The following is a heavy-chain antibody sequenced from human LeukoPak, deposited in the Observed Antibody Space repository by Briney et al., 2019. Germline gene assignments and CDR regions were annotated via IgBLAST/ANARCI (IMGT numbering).Heavy chain of an antibody. D-gene: IGHD2-2*01. CDR2: ISYDGSNK. V-gene: IGHV3-30-3*01. CDR1: GFTFSSYA. J-gene: IGHJ6*03. Sequence: GRSLRLSCAASGFTFSSYAMHWARQAPGKGLEWVAVISYDGSNKYYADSVKGRFTISRDNSKNTLYLQMSSLRAEDTAVYYCARLGQLLSYYYYYMDVWGKGTTVTVSS. CDR3: ARLGQLLSYYYYYMDV.